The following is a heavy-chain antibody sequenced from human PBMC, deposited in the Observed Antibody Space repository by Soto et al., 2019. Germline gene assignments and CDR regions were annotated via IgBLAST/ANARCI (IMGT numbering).Heavy chain of an antibody. Sequence: VQLVESGGGLVQPGGSLRLSCEASGFTFRNYDMHWVRQGTGKGLEWVSGISAAGDPDYADSVEGRFTISRENAQNSCFVQMNSLRVGDTAVYYCARTDRDFYGLDVWGQGTTVIVSS. CDR1: GFTFRNYD. J-gene: IGHJ6*02. CDR3: ARTDRDFYGLDV. CDR2: ISAAGDP. V-gene: IGHV3-13*05.